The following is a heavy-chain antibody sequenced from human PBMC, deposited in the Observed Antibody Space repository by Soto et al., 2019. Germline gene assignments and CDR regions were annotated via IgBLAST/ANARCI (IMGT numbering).Heavy chain of an antibody. J-gene: IGHJ4*02. D-gene: IGHD3-16*01. Sequence: QVHLQESGPGLVKPSETLSVTCAVSGGSISSSSWWTWVRQPPGKGLEWIGEIYHTGTTNYNPSLKRRLTISIDKSKNQFSLNLSSVTAADTAVYYCARGRESRGVAYWGQGTLVTVSS. V-gene: IGHV4-4*02. CDR3: ARGRESRGVAY. CDR2: IYHTGTT. CDR1: GGSISSSSW.